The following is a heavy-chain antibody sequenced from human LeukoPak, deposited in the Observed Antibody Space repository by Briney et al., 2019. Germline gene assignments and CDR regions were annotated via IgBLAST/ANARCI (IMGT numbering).Heavy chain of an antibody. V-gene: IGHV4-59*01. D-gene: IGHD3-3*01. CDR2: IYYTGST. Sequence: PSETLSLTCTVSGGSINIYYWSWIRQPPGKGLEWTGYIYYTGSTNYNPSLKSRVTISVDTSKNQFSLKLSSVTAADTAVYYCASTIFGVAAIDYWGQGTLVTVSS. J-gene: IGHJ4*02. CDR3: ASTIFGVAAIDY. CDR1: GGSINIYY.